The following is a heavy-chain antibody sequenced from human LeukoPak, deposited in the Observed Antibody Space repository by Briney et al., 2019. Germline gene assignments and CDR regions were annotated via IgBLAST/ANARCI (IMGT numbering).Heavy chain of an antibody. D-gene: IGHD1-26*01. CDR1: GLTFSTYW. CDR2: INPDGSIR. V-gene: IGHV3-74*03. CDR3: AREARVGGALQY. Sequence: GGSLRLSCAASGLTFSTYWMHWVRQAPGKGLSWVARINPDGSIRTYANSVQGRVTISRDTAKDTLFLQMNSLRAEDTAVYYCAREARVGGALQYWGQGTPVTVSS. J-gene: IGHJ4*02.